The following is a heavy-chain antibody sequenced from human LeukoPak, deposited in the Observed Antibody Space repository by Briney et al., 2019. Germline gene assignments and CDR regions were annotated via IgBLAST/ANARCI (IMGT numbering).Heavy chain of an antibody. Sequence: VGSLRLSCAASGFFFSSYAMSWVRQAPGKGLEWVSAISGSGGSTYYADSVKGRFAISRDNSKNTLYLQMNSLRAEDTAVYYCAKEYYDYLWGSYRDYWGQGTLVTVSS. J-gene: IGHJ4*02. CDR2: ISGSGGST. D-gene: IGHD3-16*01. CDR3: AKEYYDYLWGSYRDY. V-gene: IGHV3-23*01. CDR1: GFFFSSYA.